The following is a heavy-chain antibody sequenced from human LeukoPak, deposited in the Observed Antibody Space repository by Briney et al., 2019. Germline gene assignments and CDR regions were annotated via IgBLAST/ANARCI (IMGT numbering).Heavy chain of an antibody. CDR3: ARGLRSTYYDYVWGSYRSYYFDY. J-gene: IGHJ4*02. V-gene: IGHV3-30-3*01. CDR1: GFTFSSYA. D-gene: IGHD3-16*02. Sequence: GGSLRLSCAASGFTFSSYAMHWVRQAPGKGLEWVAVISYDGSNKYYADSVKGRFTISRDNSKNTLYLQMNSLRAEDTAVYYCARGLRSTYYDYVWGSYRSYYFDYWGQGTLVTVSS. CDR2: ISYDGSNK.